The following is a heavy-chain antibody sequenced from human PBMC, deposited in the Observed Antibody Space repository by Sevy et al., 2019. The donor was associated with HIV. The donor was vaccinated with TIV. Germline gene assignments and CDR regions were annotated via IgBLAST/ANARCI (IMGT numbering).Heavy chain of an antibody. CDR1: RFTFSNSW. CDR2: IISDG. D-gene: IGHD3-10*01. J-gene: IGHJ4*01. CDR3: GRGTRGVVDH. Sequence: GGSLRLSCAASRFTFSNSWMHWVRQGPGKGLVWVARIISDGQSYADSVKGRFTISRDNAKNTLFLQMNSLTTEDTAVYFCGRGTRGVVDHWGHGTLVTVSS. V-gene: IGHV3-74*01.